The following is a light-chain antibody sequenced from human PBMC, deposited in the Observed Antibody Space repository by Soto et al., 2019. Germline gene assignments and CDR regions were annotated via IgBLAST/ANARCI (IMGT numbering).Light chain of an antibody. CDR3: SSYAGSNNFV. CDR1: SSDVGLYKY. Sequence: QSALTQPPSASGSPGQSVTISCTGTSSDVGLYKYVSWYQHHPGKAPKLMVYEVSKRPSGVPDRFSGSKSGNTASLTVSGLQAEDEADYYCSSYAGSNNFVFGTGTKLTVL. J-gene: IGLJ1*01. V-gene: IGLV2-8*01. CDR2: EVS.